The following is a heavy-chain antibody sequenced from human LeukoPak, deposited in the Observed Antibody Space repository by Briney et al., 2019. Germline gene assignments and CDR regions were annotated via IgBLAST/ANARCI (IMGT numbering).Heavy chain of an antibody. J-gene: IGHJ4*02. V-gene: IGHV3-30*03. CDR2: ISYDGSTK. CDR1: GFTFSRFG. Sequence: PGRSLRLSCAASGFTFSRFGMHWVRQAPGKGLEWVAVISYDGSTKYYADSVKGRFTISRDNSKNTLYLQMNSLTVHGTAVYYCATSLRPGGGNSFLLDYWGQGILVTVSS. D-gene: IGHD4-23*01. CDR3: ATSLRPGGGNSFLLDY.